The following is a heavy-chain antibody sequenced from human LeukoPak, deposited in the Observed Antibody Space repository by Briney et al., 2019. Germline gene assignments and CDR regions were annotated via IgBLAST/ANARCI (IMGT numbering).Heavy chain of an antibody. Sequence: ASVKVSCKASGYTFTSYDINWVRQATGQGLEWMGWMNPNSGNTGYAQKFQGRVTMTRNTSISTAYVELSSLRSEDTAVYYCARTYYDFWSGLYYYYYMDVWGKGTTVTVSS. V-gene: IGHV1-8*01. CDR1: GYTFTSYD. D-gene: IGHD3-3*01. CDR3: ARTYYDFWSGLYYYYYMDV. J-gene: IGHJ6*03. CDR2: MNPNSGNT.